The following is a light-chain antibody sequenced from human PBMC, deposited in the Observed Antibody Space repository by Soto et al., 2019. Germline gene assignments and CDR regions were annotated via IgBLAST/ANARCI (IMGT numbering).Light chain of an antibody. Sequence: EIVLTQSPVTLSLSPGERATLSCRASQSVSSSLIRYQQKPGQAPRLLIYDASNRATGIPARFSGGGSGTDFILTISSLEPEDFAVYYCQQRSTWPRTFDGGTKVEIK. CDR1: QSVSSS. CDR2: DAS. V-gene: IGKV3-11*01. J-gene: IGKJ4*01. CDR3: QQRSTWPRT.